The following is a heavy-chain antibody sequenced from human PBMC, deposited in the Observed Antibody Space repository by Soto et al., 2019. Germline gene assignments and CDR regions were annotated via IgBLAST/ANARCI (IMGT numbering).Heavy chain of an antibody. J-gene: IGHJ3*02. V-gene: IGHV5-51*01. Sequence: GESLKISCKGSGYSFTSYWIGWVRQMPGKGLEWMGIIYPGDSDTRYSPSFQGQVTISADRSISTAYLQWSSLKASDTAMYYCPRSIIAVAGNDAFAIWGQGTMVTVSS. CDR3: PRSIIAVAGNDAFAI. D-gene: IGHD6-19*01. CDR1: GYSFTSYW. CDR2: IYPGDSDT.